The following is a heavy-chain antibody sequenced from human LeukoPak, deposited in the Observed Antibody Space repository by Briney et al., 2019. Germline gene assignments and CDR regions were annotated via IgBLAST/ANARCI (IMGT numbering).Heavy chain of an antibody. V-gene: IGHV3-73*01. CDR1: GFIFSDST. Sequence: GGSLKLSCAASGFIFSDSTIHWVRQASGKGLEWLGRIRTNTHNYATAYAVSLKGRFTIFRDDSHNMAYLQLNSLKTEDTALYYCSRRGDYDFDYWGQGTLVTVSS. CDR2: IRTNTHNYAT. D-gene: IGHD4-17*01. J-gene: IGHJ4*02. CDR3: SRRGDYDFDY.